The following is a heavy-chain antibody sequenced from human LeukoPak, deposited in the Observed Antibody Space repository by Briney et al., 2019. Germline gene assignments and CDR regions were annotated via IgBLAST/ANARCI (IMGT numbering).Heavy chain of an antibody. Sequence: SETLSLTCAVYGGSFSGYYWSWIRQPPGKGLEWIGEINHSGSTNYNPSLKSRVTISVDTSKNQFSLKLSSVTAADTAVYYCARGHRVFSGRYPEYFQHWGQGTLVTVSS. CDR2: INHSGST. D-gene: IGHD6-19*01. J-gene: IGHJ1*01. CDR3: ARGHRVFSGRYPEYFQH. V-gene: IGHV4-34*01. CDR1: GGSFSGYY.